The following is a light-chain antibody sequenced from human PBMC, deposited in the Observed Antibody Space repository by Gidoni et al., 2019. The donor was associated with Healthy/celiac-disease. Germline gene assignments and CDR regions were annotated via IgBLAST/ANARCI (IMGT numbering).Light chain of an antibody. J-gene: IGKJ1*01. CDR1: QSISSY. Sequence: DIEMTQPPSSLSASVGDRVTITCRASQSISSYLNWYQQKPGKAPKLLIYAESSLQSGVPSRFSGSGSGTDFTLTISSLQPEDFATYYCQQSYSTPRTFGQGTKVEIK. CDR3: QQSYSTPRT. CDR2: AES. V-gene: IGKV1-39*01.